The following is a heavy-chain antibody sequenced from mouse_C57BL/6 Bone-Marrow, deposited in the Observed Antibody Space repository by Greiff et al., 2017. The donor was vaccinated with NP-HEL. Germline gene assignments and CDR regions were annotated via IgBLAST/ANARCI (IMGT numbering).Heavy chain of an antibody. CDR3: ARSRLRRFDY. D-gene: IGHD2-2*01. CDR2: IYPRSGNT. J-gene: IGHJ2*01. CDR1: GYTFTSYG. V-gene: IGHV1-81*01. Sequence: QVTLKVSGAELARPGASVKLSCKASGYTFTSYGISWVKQRTGQCLAWIGEIYPRSGNTYYNEKFKGKATLTADKSSSTAYMELRSLTSEDSAVYFCARSRLRRFDYWGQGTTLTVSS.